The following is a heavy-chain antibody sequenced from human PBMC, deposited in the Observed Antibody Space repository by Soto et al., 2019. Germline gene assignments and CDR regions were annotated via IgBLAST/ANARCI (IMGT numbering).Heavy chain of an antibody. J-gene: IGHJ3*02. CDR2: MNPSSGNK. CDR1: GYRFTSYD. CDR3: ARGGVSRGAFDI. Sequence: QVQLVQSGAEVMKPGASVRVSCKTSGYRFTSYDINWVRQAAEQGLEWLGWMNPSSGNKDYAQKFQGRVTMTRNTSISTAYMELTSLRSDDTAIYYCARGGVSRGAFDIWGQGTMVTVTS. V-gene: IGHV1-8*01. D-gene: IGHD3-10*01.